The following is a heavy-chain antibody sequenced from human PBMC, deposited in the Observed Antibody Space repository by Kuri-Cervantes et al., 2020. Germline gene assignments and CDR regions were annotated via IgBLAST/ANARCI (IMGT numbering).Heavy chain of an antibody. V-gene: IGHV3-7*01. J-gene: IGHJ6*02. D-gene: IGHD1-26*01. CDR2: IKQDGSEK. Sequence: GGSLRLSCAASGFSFSSYWMSWVRQTPGKGLEWVANIKQDGSEKYYVDSVKGRFTISRDNSKNTLYLQMNGLRAEDTAVYYCARSLSGNYYYYGMDVWGQETTVTVSS. CDR3: ARSLSGNYYYYGMDV. CDR1: GFSFSSYW.